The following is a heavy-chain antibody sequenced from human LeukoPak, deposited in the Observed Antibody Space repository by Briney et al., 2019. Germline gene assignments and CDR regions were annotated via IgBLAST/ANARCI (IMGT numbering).Heavy chain of an antibody. CDR1: GFTFSSYW. V-gene: IGHV3-7*01. D-gene: IGHD5-18*01. J-gene: IGHJ4*02. Sequence: GGSLRLSCAASGFTFSSYWMSWVRQAPGKGLEWVANINQDGSEKYYVDSVKGRFTISRDNAKNSLYLQMNSLRAEDTAVYYCARARYSYGYWAYFDYWGQRTLVTVSS. CDR2: INQDGSEK. CDR3: ARARYSYGYWAYFDY.